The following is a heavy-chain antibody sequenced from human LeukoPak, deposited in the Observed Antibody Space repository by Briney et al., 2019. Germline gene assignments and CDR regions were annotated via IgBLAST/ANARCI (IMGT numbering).Heavy chain of an antibody. CDR2: IYTSGST. CDR1: GGSFSSYF. J-gene: IGHJ5*02. CDR3: ARDRYSGSYYWFDP. V-gene: IGHV4-4*07. Sequence: PSETLSLTCTVSGGSFSSYFWSWIRQPAGKGLEWIGRIYTSGSTNYNPSLKSRVTMSVDTSKNQFSLKLSSVTAADTAVYYCARDRYSGSYYWFDPWGQGTLVTVSS. D-gene: IGHD1-26*01.